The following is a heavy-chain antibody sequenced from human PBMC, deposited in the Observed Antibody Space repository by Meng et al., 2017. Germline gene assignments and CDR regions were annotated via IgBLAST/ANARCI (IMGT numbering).Heavy chain of an antibody. CDR1: GYTFTGYY. Sequence: ASVKVSCKASGYTFTGYYMHWVRQAPGQGLEWMGWINTNTGNPTYAQGFTGRFVFSLDTSVSTAYLQISSLKAEDTAVYYCARPPRRYYDSSGYYKVAEYFQHWGQGTLVTVSS. CDR3: ARPPRRYYDSSGYYKVAEYFQH. CDR2: INTNTGNP. D-gene: IGHD3-22*01. J-gene: IGHJ1*01. V-gene: IGHV7-4-1*02.